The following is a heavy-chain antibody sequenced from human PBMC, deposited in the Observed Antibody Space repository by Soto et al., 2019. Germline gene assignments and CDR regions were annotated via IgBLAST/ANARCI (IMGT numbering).Heavy chain of an antibody. CDR3: ARDHGVSGHWFDP. CDR1: GGSISSGGYS. Sequence: SETLSLTCAVSGGSISSGGYSWSWIRQPPGKGLEWIGYIYHSGVTYYNPSLRSRVSISIDKSKNQFSVHLTSVTAADTAVYFCARDHGVSGHWFDPWGQGTLVTVSS. V-gene: IGHV4-30-2*01. D-gene: IGHD6-25*01. J-gene: IGHJ5*02. CDR2: IYHSGVT.